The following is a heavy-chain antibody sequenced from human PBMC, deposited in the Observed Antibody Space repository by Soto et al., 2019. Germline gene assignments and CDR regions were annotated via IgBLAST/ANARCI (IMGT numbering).Heavy chain of an antibody. CDR1: GFTFSSYS. CDR3: ARPSYLRYYYYYMDV. J-gene: IGHJ6*03. D-gene: IGHD3-10*01. Sequence: EVQLVESGGGLVKPGGSLRLSCAASGFTFSSYSMNWVRQAPGKGLEWVSSISSSSSYIYYADSVKGRFTISRDNAKNSLYLQMNGLRAEDTAVYYCARPSYLRYYYYYMDVWGKGTTVTVS. V-gene: IGHV3-21*01. CDR2: ISSSSSYI.